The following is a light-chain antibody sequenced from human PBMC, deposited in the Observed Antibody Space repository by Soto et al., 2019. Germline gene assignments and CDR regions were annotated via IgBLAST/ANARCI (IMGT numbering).Light chain of an antibody. J-gene: IGLJ2*01. CDR1: SSDVGNYKH. V-gene: IGLV2-23*03. CDR3: CSYAGDNTFI. Sequence: QSALTQPASVSGSPGQSITLSCTGTSSDVGNYKHVSWYQHYPGKAPKLLIYEGSKRHSGVSNRCSGSKSGNTASLTISGLKAEDEAAYYCCSYAGDNTFIVGGGTKLTGL. CDR2: EGS.